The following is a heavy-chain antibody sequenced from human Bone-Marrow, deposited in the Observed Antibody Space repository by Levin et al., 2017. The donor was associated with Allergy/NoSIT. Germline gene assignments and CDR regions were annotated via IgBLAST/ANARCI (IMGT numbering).Heavy chain of an antibody. Sequence: SCSVSGGTVDSGGYSWNWIRHRPGKGLEWIGHIDHSGITGYNPSLKTRVSISGDTSKNEISLRLSSVTAADTAVYYCASRGVSGYFGVWGQGTKVTVSS. CDR3: ASRGVSGYFGV. V-gene: IGHV4-30-2*01. CDR1: GGTVDSGGYS. D-gene: IGHD3-10*01. J-gene: IGHJ3*01. CDR2: IDHSGIT.